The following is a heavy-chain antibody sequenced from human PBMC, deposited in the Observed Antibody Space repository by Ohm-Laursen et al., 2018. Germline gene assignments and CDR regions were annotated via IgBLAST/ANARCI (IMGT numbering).Heavy chain of an antibody. J-gene: IGHJ4*02. V-gene: IGHV4-34*01. CDR3: ASRNCSYTSCYPQFDY. CDR2: INHSGST. CDR1: GGSFSAYF. Sequence: SETLSFTCAVYGGSFSAYFWSWIRQPPGKGLEWIREINHSGSTNYNPSLKSRVTISVDTSKNQFSLKLSSVTAADTAVYYCASRNCSYTSCYPQFDYWGQGTLVTVSS. D-gene: IGHD2-2*01.